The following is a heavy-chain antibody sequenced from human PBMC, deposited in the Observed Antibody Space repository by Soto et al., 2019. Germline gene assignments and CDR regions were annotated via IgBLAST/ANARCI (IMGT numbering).Heavy chain of an antibody. V-gene: IGHV1-69*02. Sequence: SVKVSCKASGGTFSSYTISWVRQAPGQGLEWMGRIIPILGIANYAQKFQGRVTITRDTSASTAYMELSSLRSEDTAVYYCARYPYASGSYGYYYYGMDVWGQGTTVTVSS. CDR1: GGTFSSYT. CDR2: IIPILGIA. CDR3: ARYPYASGSYGYYYYGMDV. J-gene: IGHJ6*02. D-gene: IGHD3-10*01.